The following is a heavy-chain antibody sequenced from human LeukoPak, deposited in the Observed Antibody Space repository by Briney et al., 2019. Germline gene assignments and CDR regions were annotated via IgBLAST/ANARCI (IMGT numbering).Heavy chain of an antibody. V-gene: IGHV4-39*01. D-gene: IGHD1-1*01. CDR1: GGSISSSSYY. CDR3: ARHQGTSGTTAYFDY. J-gene: IGHJ4*02. CDR2: IYYSGST. Sequence: SETLSLTCTFSGGSISSSSYYWGWLRRPPGKGLEWIGTIYYSGSTYYNPSLKSRVTISVDTSKNQFSLKLSSVTAADTAVYYCARHQGTSGTTAYFDYWGQGTLVTVSS.